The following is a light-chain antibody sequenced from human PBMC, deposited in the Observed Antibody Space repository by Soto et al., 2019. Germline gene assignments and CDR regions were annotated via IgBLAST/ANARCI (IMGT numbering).Light chain of an antibody. V-gene: IGLV1-40*01. J-gene: IGLJ3*02. CDR3: QSYDSSLSAPV. Sequence: QSVLTQPPSVSGAPGQRVTISCTGSSSNIGATYHVHWYQQLPGTAPKLLIYGNSNRPSGVPDRFSGSKSGTSASLAITGLQAEDEADYYCQSYDSSLSAPVFGGGTKLTVL. CDR2: GNS. CDR1: SSNIGATYH.